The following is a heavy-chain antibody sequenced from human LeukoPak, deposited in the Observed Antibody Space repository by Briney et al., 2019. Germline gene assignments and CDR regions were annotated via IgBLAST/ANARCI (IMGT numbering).Heavy chain of an antibody. D-gene: IGHD1-26*01. CDR2: IYHSEST. J-gene: IGHJ5*02. V-gene: IGHV4-30-2*01. Sequence: PSETLSLTCAVSGGSINNGGYSWSWIRQPPGKGLEWIGYIYHSESTYYNPSLKNRVTISIDRSKNQLSLNLSSVTAADTAVYYCSRESGPYCPFGHWGQGTLVAVTS. CDR3: SRESGPYCPFGH. CDR1: GGSINNGGYS.